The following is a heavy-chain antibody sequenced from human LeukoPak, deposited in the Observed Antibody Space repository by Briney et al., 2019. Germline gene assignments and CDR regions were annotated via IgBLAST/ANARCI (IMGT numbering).Heavy chain of an antibody. Sequence: SETLSLTCAVSGGSISSRGYSGSWIRQPPGKGLEWIGYIYHSGSTYYNPSLKSRDTISVHRSKNQFSLKLSSVTAADTAVYYCARGRGNYYYYGMDVWGKGTTVTVSS. J-gene: IGHJ6*04. CDR1: GGSISSRGYS. V-gene: IGHV4-30-2*01. CDR3: ARGRGNYYYYGMDV. CDR2: IYHSGST.